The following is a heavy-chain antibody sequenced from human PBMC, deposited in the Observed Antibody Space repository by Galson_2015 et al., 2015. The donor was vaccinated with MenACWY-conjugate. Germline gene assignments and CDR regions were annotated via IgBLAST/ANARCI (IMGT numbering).Heavy chain of an antibody. CDR1: GFTITSST. J-gene: IGHJ5*02. V-gene: IGHV3-21*01. D-gene: IGHD2-8*02. CDR3: ARAYCTGTGCAGSFDP. Sequence: SLRLSCAASGFTITSSTMVWVRQAPGKGLEWVSSISATSYYIYYADSVKGRFTTSRDNAKNTLFLQMNSLRVEDTAVYYCARAYCTGTGCAGSFDPWGQGTLVTVSS. CDR2: ISATSYYI.